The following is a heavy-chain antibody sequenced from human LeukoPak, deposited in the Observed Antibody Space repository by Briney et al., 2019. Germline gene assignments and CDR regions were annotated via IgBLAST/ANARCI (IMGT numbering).Heavy chain of an antibody. J-gene: IGHJ5*02. Sequence: SETLSLTCAIYGGSFGDFYWSWIRQPPGKGLEWIGEINHSGSTNYNPSLKSRVTISVDTSKNQFSLKLSSVTAADTAVYYCARNRIAAAFQPWGQGTLVTVSS. CDR1: GGSFGDFY. V-gene: IGHV4-34*01. CDR3: ARNRIAAAFQP. CDR2: INHSGST. D-gene: IGHD6-13*01.